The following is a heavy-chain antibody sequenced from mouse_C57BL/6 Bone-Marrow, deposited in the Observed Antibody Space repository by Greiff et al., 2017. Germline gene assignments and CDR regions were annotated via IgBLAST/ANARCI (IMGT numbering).Heavy chain of an antibody. V-gene: IGHV6-3*01. CDR1: GFTFSNYW. J-gene: IGHJ3*01. CDR2: IRLKSDNYTT. D-gene: IGHD2-3*01. CDR3: TGGWRFAY. Sequence: EVKLMESGGGLVQPGGSMKLSCVASGFTFSNYWMNWVRQSPGKGLEWVAQIRLKSDNYTTHYEESVKGRFTISRDDSKSSVYRQRTNLRAEDTGIYYCTGGWRFAYGGQGTLVTVSA.